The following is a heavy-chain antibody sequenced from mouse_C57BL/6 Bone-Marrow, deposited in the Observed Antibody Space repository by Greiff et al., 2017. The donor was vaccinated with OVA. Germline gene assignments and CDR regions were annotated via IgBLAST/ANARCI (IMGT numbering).Heavy chain of an antibody. CDR1: GFTFSSYG. Sequence: EVKLVESGGDLVKPGGSLKLSCAASGFTFSSYGMSWVRQTPDKRLEWVATISSGGSYTYYPDSVKGRFTISRDNAKNTLYLQMSSLKSEDTAMYYGAYYDYDGNYYAMDYWGQGTSVTVSS. CDR2: ISSGGSYT. J-gene: IGHJ4*01. CDR3: AYYDYDGNYYAMDY. D-gene: IGHD2-4*01. V-gene: IGHV5-6*01.